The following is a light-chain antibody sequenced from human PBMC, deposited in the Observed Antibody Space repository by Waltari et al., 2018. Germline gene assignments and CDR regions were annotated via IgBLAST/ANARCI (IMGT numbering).Light chain of an antibody. Sequence: DIQMTQSPSSLSASVGDRVTITCRASQSISSYLNWYQQKPGKAPKLLIYAASSLQGGVPSRFSGSGSGTDFTLTISSLQPEDFATYYCQQSYSTPFGFGPGTKVDIK. CDR3: QQSYSTPFG. J-gene: IGKJ3*01. V-gene: IGKV1-39*01. CDR2: AAS. CDR1: QSISSY.